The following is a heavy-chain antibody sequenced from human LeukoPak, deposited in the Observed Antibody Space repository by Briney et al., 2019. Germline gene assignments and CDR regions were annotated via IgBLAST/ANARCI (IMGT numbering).Heavy chain of an antibody. Sequence: ASVKVSCKASGYTFTSYAMHWVRQAPGQRLEWMGWISAYNGNTNYAQKLQGRVTMTTDTSTSTAYMELRSLRSDDTAVYYCARDSLLVLRYFDWLSQGTNWFDPWGQGTLVTVSS. J-gene: IGHJ5*02. D-gene: IGHD3-9*01. CDR1: GYTFTSYA. CDR3: ARDSLLVLRYFDWLSQGTNWFDP. V-gene: IGHV1-18*01. CDR2: ISAYNGNT.